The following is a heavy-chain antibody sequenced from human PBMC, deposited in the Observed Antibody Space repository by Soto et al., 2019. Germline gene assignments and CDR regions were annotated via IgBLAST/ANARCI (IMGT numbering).Heavy chain of an antibody. Sequence: QVQLVQSGPEVRKPGASVKVSCKVSGYSFTSYGVSWVRLAPGQGLEWMGWISGYNGQTNYAQKFRGRVTFSTDTSTNTAYMELRSLTSDDTATFYCARDGGKELWVEGLTAMDVWGQGTTVTVSS. J-gene: IGHJ6*02. V-gene: IGHV1-18*01. CDR1: GYSFTSYG. CDR3: ARDGGKELWVEGLTAMDV. D-gene: IGHD3-16*01. CDR2: ISGYNGQT.